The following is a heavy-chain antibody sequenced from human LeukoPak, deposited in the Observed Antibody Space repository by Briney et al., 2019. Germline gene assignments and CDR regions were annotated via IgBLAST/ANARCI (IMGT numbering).Heavy chain of an antibody. J-gene: IGHJ3*02. D-gene: IGHD3-22*01. CDR1: GGSFSGYY. CDR2: INHSGST. V-gene: IGHV4-34*01. Sequence: TSETLSLTCAVYGGSFSGYYWSGIRQPPGKGLEWIGEINHSGSTNYNPSLISRVTISVDTSNNQCSLKLSRVTAAEPAMYYCARPPSRYYYDSSGYFFDIWGQGTMVTVSS. CDR3: ARPPSRYYYDSSGYFFDI.